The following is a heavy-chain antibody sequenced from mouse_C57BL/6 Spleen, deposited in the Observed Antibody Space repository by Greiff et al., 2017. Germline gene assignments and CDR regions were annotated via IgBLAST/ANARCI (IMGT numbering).Heavy chain of an antibody. CDR1: GFNIKDYY. D-gene: IGHD1-1*01. Sequence: EVKLVESGAELVKPGASVKLSCTASGFNIKDYYMHWVKQRTEQGLEWIGRIDPEDGETKYAPKFQGKATITADTSSNTAYLQLSSLTSEDTAVYYCAREVYYYGSSSGGPPWFAYWGQGTLVTVSA. V-gene: IGHV14-2*01. J-gene: IGHJ3*01. CDR3: AREVYYYGSSSGGPPWFAY. CDR2: IDPEDGET.